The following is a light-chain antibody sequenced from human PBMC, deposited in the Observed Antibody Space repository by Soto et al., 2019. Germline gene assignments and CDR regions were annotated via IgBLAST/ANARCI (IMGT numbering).Light chain of an antibody. J-gene: IGLJ1*01. CDR2: EGT. CDR1: SSDVGSYNL. V-gene: IGLV2-23*01. CDR3: YSYAGQNLYV. Sequence: QSALTQPASVSASPGQSITIPCTGTSSDVGSYNLVSWFQQHPGKVPKQLIYEGTKRPSGLSDRFSGSKSGNTASLTISGLQAEAEADYYCYSYAGQNLYVFGTGTKLTVL.